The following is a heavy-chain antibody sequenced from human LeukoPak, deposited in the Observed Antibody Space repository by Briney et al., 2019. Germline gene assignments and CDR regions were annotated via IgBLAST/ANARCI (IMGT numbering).Heavy chain of an antibody. CDR1: GFTFDDYA. D-gene: IGHD3-10*01. CDR2: ISWNSGSI. Sequence: QPGRSLSLSCAASGFTFDDYAMHWVRPAPGKGLEWVSGISWNSGSIGYADSVKGRFTISRDNAKNSLYLQMNSLRAEDMALYYCAKGSYYGSGSRNWFDHWGQGTLVTVSS. V-gene: IGHV3-9*03. CDR3: AKGSYYGSGSRNWFDH. J-gene: IGHJ5*02.